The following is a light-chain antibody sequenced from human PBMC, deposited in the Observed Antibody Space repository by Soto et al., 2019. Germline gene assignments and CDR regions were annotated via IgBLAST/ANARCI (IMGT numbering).Light chain of an antibody. CDR3: QQYNNWPPWT. CDR1: QSISSN. CDR2: GAS. V-gene: IGKV3-15*01. Sequence: EVVMTQSPATLSVSPGERATLSCRASQSISSNLAWYQQKPGQPPSLLIYGASTRATGIPARFGGSGSGTEFTITISSMQTADFAVYYCQQYNNWPPWTFGQGTKVEIK. J-gene: IGKJ1*01.